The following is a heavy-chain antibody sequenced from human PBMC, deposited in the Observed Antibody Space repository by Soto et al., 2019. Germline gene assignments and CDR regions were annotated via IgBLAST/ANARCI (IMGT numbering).Heavy chain of an antibody. CDR3: ARVNRGAFDH. Sequence: QVQLQESGPGLVKPSQTLSLTCTVSGGSIHDYYWVWIRQPPGKGLEWIGSIFYTGSTDYNPSLKSRATLSLATSKNQFSLNLSSVTAADTAVYYCARVNRGAFDHWGQGALVTVSS. CDR2: IFYTGST. V-gene: IGHV4-59*01. CDR1: GGSIHDYY. J-gene: IGHJ4*02.